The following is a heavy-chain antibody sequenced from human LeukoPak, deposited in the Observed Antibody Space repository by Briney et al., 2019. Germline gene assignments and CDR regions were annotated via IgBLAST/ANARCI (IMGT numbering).Heavy chain of an antibody. D-gene: IGHD6-13*01. CDR2: ISSNGGIT. V-gene: IGHV3-64*01. CDR3: ARASGRIVAGGLDY. J-gene: IGHJ4*02. Sequence: GGSLRLSCEASGFTFSSYAMHWVRQAPGKGLEYVSTISSNGGITDYANSVKGRFSISRDNSENTLYPQMGSLRVEDMAVYYCARASGRIVAGGLDYWGQGTLVTVSS. CDR1: GFTFSSYA.